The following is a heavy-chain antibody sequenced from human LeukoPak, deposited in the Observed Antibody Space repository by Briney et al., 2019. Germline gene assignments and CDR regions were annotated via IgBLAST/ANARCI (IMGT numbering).Heavy chain of an antibody. CDR2: INHSGST. J-gene: IGHJ5*02. CDR3: AVFSSGSYYNGGWFDP. Sequence: SETLSLTCAVYGGSFSGYYWSWIRQPPGKGLEWIGEINHSGSTNYNPSLKSRVTISVDTSKSQFSLKLSSVTAADTAVYYCAVFSSGSYYNGGWFDPWGQGTLVTVSS. D-gene: IGHD3-10*01. CDR1: GGSFSGYY. V-gene: IGHV4-34*01.